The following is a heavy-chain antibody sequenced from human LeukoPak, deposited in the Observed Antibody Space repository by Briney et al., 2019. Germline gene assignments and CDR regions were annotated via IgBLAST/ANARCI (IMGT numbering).Heavy chain of an antibody. CDR1: GGTFSSYT. V-gene: IGHV1-69*02. CDR3: ARGPGIAAAGTLGAEYFQH. D-gene: IGHD6-13*01. Sequence: SVKVSCKASGGTFSSYTISWVRQAPGQGLEWMGRIIPILGIANYARKFQGRVTITADKSTSTAYMELSSLRSEDTAVYYCARGPGIAAAGTLGAEYFQHWGQGTLVTVSS. CDR2: IIPILGIA. J-gene: IGHJ1*01.